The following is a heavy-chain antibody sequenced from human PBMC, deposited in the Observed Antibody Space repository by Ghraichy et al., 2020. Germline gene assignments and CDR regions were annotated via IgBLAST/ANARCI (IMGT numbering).Heavy chain of an antibody. CDR2: ISYDGSEE. CDR3: AKVLAYGDYYYYYFYYMDV. J-gene: IGHJ6*03. V-gene: IGHV3-30*18. CDR1: GFIFSNYG. Sequence: GGSLRLSCVASGFIFSNYGMHWVRQAPGKGLEWMAVISYDGSEEYYADSVKGRFTISRDNSKKTLYLQMNSLTTEDTAVYHCAKVLAYGDYYYYYFYYMDVWGKGTAVTVSS. D-gene: IGHD4-17*01.